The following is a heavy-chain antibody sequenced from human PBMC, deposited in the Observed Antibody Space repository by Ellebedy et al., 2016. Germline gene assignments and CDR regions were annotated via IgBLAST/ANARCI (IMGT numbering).Heavy chain of an antibody. CDR2: IKSVLDGGTA. J-gene: IGHJ5*02. Sequence: GESLKISCKGSGFTFSYAWMNWIRQGPGKGLEWVGRIKSVLDGGTADYSASVNGRFTISRDDSKETVYLQMDRRRTEDTGVYYCTRSNSGTSWGQGTLVIVSS. D-gene: IGHD1-26*01. V-gene: IGHV3-15*01. CDR1: GFTFSYAW. CDR3: TRSNSGTS.